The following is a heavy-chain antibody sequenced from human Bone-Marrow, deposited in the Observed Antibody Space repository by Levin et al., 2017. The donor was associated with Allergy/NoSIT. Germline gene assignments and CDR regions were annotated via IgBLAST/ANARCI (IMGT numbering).Heavy chain of an antibody. J-gene: IGHJ6*02. CDR2: ISYDGSNK. CDR1: GFTFSSYG. CDR3: ANSLRLTTVTNPYDYYGMDV. Sequence: GGSLRLSCAASGFTFSSYGIHWVRQAPGKGLEWVAVISYDGSNKYYADSVKGRFTISRDNSKNTLYLLMNSLRAEDTAVYYCANSLRLTTVTNPYDYYGMDVWGQGTTVTVSS. D-gene: IGHD4-17*01. V-gene: IGHV3-30*18.